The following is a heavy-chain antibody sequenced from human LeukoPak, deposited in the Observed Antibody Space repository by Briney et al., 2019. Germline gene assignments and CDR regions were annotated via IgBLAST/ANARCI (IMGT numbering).Heavy chain of an antibody. CDR2: VNLQGST. CDR1: GGSITNTNY. V-gene: IGHV4-4*02. Sequence: PSETLSLTCAVSGGSITNTNYWTWVRQPPGKGLEWIGEVNLQGSTNYNPSLMGRVAIAVDTSENHISLQLTSVTAADTAVYYCASGVQHCADGDCYSIYWGQGTLVTVSP. D-gene: IGHD2-21*01. J-gene: IGHJ4*02. CDR3: ASGVQHCADGDCYSIY.